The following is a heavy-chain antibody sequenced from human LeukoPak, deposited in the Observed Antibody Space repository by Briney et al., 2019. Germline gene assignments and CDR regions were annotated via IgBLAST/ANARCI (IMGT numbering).Heavy chain of an antibody. CDR3: TRDLTSFDY. CDR2: IRSKAYGGTT. J-gene: IGHJ4*02. Sequence: GGSLRLSCTASGFTFGDYAMSWVRQAPEKGLEWVGFIRSKAYGGTTEYAASVKGRFTISRDDSKSIAYLQMNSLKTEDTAVYYCTRDLTSFDYWGQGTLVTVSS. V-gene: IGHV3-49*04. D-gene: IGHD1-14*01. CDR1: GFTFGDYA.